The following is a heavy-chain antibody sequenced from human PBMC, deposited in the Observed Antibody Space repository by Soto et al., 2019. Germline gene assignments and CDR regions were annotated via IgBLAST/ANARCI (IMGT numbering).Heavy chain of an antibody. CDR1: GFTFSSYD. CDR3: ARGPYGSGSPIAPYYLDY. CDR2: IGTAGDT. D-gene: IGHD3-10*01. J-gene: IGHJ4*02. Sequence: HPGGSLRLSCAASGFTFSSYDMHWVRQATGKGLEWVSAIGTAGDTYYPGSVKGRFTISRENAKNSLYLQMNSLRAGDTAVYYCARGPYGSGSPIAPYYLDYWGQGTLVTVSS. V-gene: IGHV3-13*01.